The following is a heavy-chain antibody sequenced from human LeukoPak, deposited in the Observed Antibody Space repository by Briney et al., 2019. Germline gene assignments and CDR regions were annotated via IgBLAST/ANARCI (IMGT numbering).Heavy chain of an antibody. Sequence: SVKVSCKASGGTFSSYAISWVRQAPGQGLEWMGGIIPIFGTANYAQKFQSRVTITADKSTSTAYMELSSLRSEDTAVYYCAREQYYGSGSYYNPGPPFDYWGQGTLVTVSS. V-gene: IGHV1-69*06. D-gene: IGHD3-10*01. CDR2: IIPIFGTA. CDR1: GGTFSSYA. J-gene: IGHJ4*02. CDR3: AREQYYGSGSYYNPGPPFDY.